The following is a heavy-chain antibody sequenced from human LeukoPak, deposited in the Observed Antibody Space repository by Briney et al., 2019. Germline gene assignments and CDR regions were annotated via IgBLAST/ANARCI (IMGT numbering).Heavy chain of an antibody. CDR2: IYYSGST. CDR1: GGSISSNSYY. V-gene: IGHV4-39*01. Sequence: PSDTLSLTGTVSGGSISSNSYYWGWIRQPPGKGLEWIGSIYYSGSTYYNPSLKSRVTISVDTSKNQISLKLSSVTAADTAVYYCARSLHGDAFDIWGQGTMVTVSS. CDR3: ARSLHGDAFDI. J-gene: IGHJ3*02.